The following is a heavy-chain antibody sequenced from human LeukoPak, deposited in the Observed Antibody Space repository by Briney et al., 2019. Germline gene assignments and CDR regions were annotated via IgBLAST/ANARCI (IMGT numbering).Heavy chain of an antibody. CDR1: GFTFSSYG. CDR2: IPYDGGYT. J-gene: IGHJ4*02. CDR3: AKDHADIVVLPGAHIDY. D-gene: IGHD2-2*01. Sequence: PGGSLTLSCAASGFTFSSYGMHWVRQAPGKGLEWLAVIPYDGGYTYSADSVKGRVTISRDNSKTKVYLQMNSLRADDTAVYYCAKDHADIVVLPGAHIDYWGQGTLVAVSA. V-gene: IGHV3-30*18.